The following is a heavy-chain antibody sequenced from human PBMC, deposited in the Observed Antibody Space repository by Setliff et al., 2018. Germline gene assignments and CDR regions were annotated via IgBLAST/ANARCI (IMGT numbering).Heavy chain of an antibody. J-gene: IGHJ4*02. V-gene: IGHV4-59*11. CDR3: ARSGDYIWGSYRPYYFDH. D-gene: IGHD3-16*02. CDR1: GGSISSHY. Sequence: SETLSLTCTVSGGSISSHYWSWIRQPPGKGLEWIGYIYYSGSTNYNPSLKSRVTISVDTSKNQFSLKLSSVTASDTAVYYCARSGDYIWGSYRPYYFDHWGQGTLVTVSS. CDR2: IYYSGST.